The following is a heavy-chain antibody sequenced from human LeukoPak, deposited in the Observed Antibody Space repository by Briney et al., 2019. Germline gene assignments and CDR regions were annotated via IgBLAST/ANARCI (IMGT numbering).Heavy chain of an antibody. V-gene: IGHV1-69*13. Sequence: ASVKVSCTASGGSFSSYTIDWVRQAPGQGLEWMGGIIPIFGTANYAQKFQGRVTITADESTSTAYMELSSLRSEDTAVYYCARVISGDYVSGAAFDIWGQGTMVTVSS. CDR1: GGSFSSYT. D-gene: IGHD4-17*01. CDR3: ARVISGDYVSGAAFDI. J-gene: IGHJ3*02. CDR2: IIPIFGTA.